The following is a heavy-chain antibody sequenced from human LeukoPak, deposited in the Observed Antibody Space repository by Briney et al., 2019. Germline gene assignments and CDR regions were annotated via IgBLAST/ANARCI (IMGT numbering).Heavy chain of an antibody. CDR1: GFIFSAYA. Sequence: GGSLRLSCAASGFIFSAYAMSWVRQAPGQGLEWVSVIGTGGETHYADSVRGRFTISRNNFKNTLYLQMNSLRAEDTAVYYCAKVTVVPYYFDYWGQGTLVTVSS. D-gene: IGHD4-23*01. CDR2: IGTGGET. V-gene: IGHV3-23*01. CDR3: AKVTVVPYYFDY. J-gene: IGHJ4*02.